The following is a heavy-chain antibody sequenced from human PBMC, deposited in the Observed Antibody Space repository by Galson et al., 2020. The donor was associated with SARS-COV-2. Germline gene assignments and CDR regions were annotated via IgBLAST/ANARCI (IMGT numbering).Heavy chain of an antibody. CDR3: AREDTAMEGDYYYGMDV. J-gene: IGHJ6*02. CDR2: INPNSGGT. Sequence: GESLKIPCKASGYTFTGYYMHWVRQAPGQGLEWMGWINPNSGGTNYAQKFQGRVTMTRDTSISTAYMELSRLGSDDTAVYYCAREDTAMEGDYYYGMDVWGQGTTVTVAS. CDR1: GYTFTGYY. D-gene: IGHD5-18*01. V-gene: IGHV1-2*02.